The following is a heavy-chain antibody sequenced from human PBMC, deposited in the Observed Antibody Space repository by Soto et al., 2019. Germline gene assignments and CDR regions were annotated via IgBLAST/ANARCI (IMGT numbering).Heavy chain of an antibody. V-gene: IGHV4-30-4*01. D-gene: IGHD6-13*01. CDR3: ASAGYSSSWYVPFDY. J-gene: IGHJ4*02. Sequence: PWETLSLTCTVFGGSISSGDYYWSWIRQPPGKGLEWIGYIYYSGSTYYNPSLKSRVTISVDTSKNQFSLKLSSVTAADTAVYYCASAGYSSSWYVPFDYWGQGTLVTVSS. CDR1: GGSISSGDYY. CDR2: IYYSGST.